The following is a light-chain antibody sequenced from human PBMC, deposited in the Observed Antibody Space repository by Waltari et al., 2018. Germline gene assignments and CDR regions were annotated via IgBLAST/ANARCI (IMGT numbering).Light chain of an antibody. CDR2: DVS. Sequence: QSALTQAASVSGSPGQSITISCTGTSSDTGLSNSVSWYQQHPGKAPKLVMYDVSNRPSGLSSRFSGSKSGNTASLTISGLQAEDEADYYCSSFTGSSTLVVFGGGTKLTVL. J-gene: IGLJ3*02. CDR1: SSDTGLSNS. CDR3: SSFTGSSTLVV. V-gene: IGLV2-14*03.